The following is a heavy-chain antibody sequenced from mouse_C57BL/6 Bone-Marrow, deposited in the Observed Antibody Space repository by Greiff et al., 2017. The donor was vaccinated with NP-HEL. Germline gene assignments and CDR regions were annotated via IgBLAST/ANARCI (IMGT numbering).Heavy chain of an antibody. V-gene: IGHV1-69*01. Sequence: VQLQQPVAELVMPRASVKLSCKASGYTFTSYWMHWVKQRPGQGLEWIGEIDPSDSYTNYNPTFKGKSTLTVDTASSTAYMQLSSLTSVDYAVYYCARGRLPLAYWGQGTLVTVSA. CDR1: GYTFTSYW. J-gene: IGHJ3*01. D-gene: IGHD2-2*01. CDR3: ARGRLPLAY. CDR2: IDPSDSYT.